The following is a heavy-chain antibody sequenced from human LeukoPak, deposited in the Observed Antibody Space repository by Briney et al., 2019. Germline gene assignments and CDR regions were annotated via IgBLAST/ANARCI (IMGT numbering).Heavy chain of an antibody. D-gene: IGHD1-26*01. CDR2: ISSRNGNT. CDR1: AFTFSSYS. V-gene: IGHV3-23*01. Sequence: PGGSLRLSCAASAFTFSSYSLTWVRQGPGKGLEWVSSISSRNGNTFYSDSVKGRFTISRDDSKNTLYLQMNTLRAEDTATYFCAKDRGLYSGVFAFDMWSQGTLVTVSS. J-gene: IGHJ3*02. CDR3: AKDRGLYSGVFAFDM.